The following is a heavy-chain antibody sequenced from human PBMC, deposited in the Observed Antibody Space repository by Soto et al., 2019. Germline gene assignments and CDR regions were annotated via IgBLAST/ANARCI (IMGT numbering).Heavy chain of an antibody. D-gene: IGHD2-15*01. CDR3: ASEGSAIRCYYGMDF. Sequence: SETLSLTCAVSGGSISSGDYYWIWNPQPPGKGREWVGNICGSGSSYYNPSLRGRITISVNTTKNQFSLKQSPVTAAATADYFCASEGSAIRCYYGMDFWGQGTMVTVSS. J-gene: IGHJ6*02. V-gene: IGHV4-30-4*01. CDR2: ICGSGSS. CDR1: GGSISSGDYY.